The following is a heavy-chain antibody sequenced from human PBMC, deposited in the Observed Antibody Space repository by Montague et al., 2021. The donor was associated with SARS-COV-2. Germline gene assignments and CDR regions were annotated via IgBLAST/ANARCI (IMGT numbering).Heavy chain of an antibody. Sequence: SETLSLTCTVSGDSISIYYWSWIRQPPGKGLEWIGYVYYSGSTNSNPSLKIRVTISVDTPKNKFPLTLMSVAAADTAAYYCASGERGAWYNHYFDYWGQGALVTVSS. J-gene: IGHJ4*02. D-gene: IGHD6-19*01. CDR3: ASGERGAWYNHYFDY. CDR1: GDSISIYY. V-gene: IGHV4-59*13. CDR2: VYYSGST.